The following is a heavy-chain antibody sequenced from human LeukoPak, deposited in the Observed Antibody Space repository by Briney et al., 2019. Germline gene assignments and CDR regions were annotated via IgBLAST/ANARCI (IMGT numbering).Heavy chain of an antibody. CDR1: GYTFTSYY. CDR3: ARVNLDYYDSSGYYSPPAY. V-gene: IGHV1-46*01. CDR2: INPSGGST. J-gene: IGHJ4*02. Sequence: ASVKVSCKASGYTFTSYYMHWMRQAPGQGLEWMGIINPSGGSTSYAQKFQGRVTMTRDTSTSTVYMELSSLRPDDMAVYFCARVNLDYYDSSGYYSPPAYWGQGTLVTVSS. D-gene: IGHD3-22*01.